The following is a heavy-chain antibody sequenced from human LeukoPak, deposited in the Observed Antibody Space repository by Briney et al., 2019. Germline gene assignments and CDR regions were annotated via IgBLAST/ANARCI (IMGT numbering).Heavy chain of an antibody. CDR2: IYYSGST. J-gene: IGHJ4*02. CDR1: GSSISSYY. V-gene: IGHV4-59*01. D-gene: IGHD3-22*01. Sequence: PSETLSLTCTVSGSSISSYYWSWIRQPPGKGLDCIGYIYYSGSTNYNPSLKSRVTISVDTSKNQFSLKLSSVTAADTAVYYCAREAMMGHTTFDYWGQGTLVTVSS. CDR3: AREAMMGHTTFDY.